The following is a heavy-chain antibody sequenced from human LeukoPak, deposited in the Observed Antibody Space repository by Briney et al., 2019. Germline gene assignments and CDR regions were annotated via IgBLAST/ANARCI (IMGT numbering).Heavy chain of an antibody. CDR2: VSYSGGT. Sequence: SETLSLTCTVSGASVSSNYWSWIRQPPGKGLEWIGYVSYSGGTNYNPSLKSRVTISLDTSKDQFSLRLNSVTAADTAVHYCARLSTYYDFWSPLDYWGQGTLVTVSS. J-gene: IGHJ4*02. V-gene: IGHV4-59*02. D-gene: IGHD3-3*01. CDR3: ARLSTYYDFWSPLDY. CDR1: GASVSSNY.